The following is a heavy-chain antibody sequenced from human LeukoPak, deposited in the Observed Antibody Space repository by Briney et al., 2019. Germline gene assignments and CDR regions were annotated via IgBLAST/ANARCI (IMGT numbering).Heavy chain of an antibody. J-gene: IGHJ4*02. CDR1: GGSISSGDYY. Sequence: SQTLSLTCTVSGGSISSGDYYWSWIRQPPGKGLEWIGYIHYSGSTYHNLSLKSRVTISVDTSKSQFSLKLSSVTAADTAVYYCARGELFHDYWGQGTLVTVSS. V-gene: IGHV4-30-4*01. CDR3: ARGELFHDY. CDR2: IHYSGST. D-gene: IGHD3-10*01.